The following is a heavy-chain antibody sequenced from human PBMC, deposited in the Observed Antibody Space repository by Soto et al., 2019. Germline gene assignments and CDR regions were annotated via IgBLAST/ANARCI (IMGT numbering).Heavy chain of an antibody. D-gene: IGHD3-10*01. Sequence: SETLSLTCTVSGGSISSGGYCWSWIRQHPGKGLEWFGYIYYSGSTYYNPSLKSRVTISVDTSKNQFSLKLSSVTAADTAVYYCARVIIGKGSSFDPWGQGTLVTVSS. V-gene: IGHV4-31*03. CDR2: IYYSGST. J-gene: IGHJ5*02. CDR3: ARVIIGKGSSFDP. CDR1: GGSISSGGYC.